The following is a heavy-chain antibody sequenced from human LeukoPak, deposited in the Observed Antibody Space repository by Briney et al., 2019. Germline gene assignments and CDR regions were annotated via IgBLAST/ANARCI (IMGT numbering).Heavy chain of an antibody. CDR2: INHSGST. J-gene: IGHJ4*02. CDR3: ARFTFWNFDY. V-gene: IGHV4-34*01. CDR1: GGSFSGYY. Sequence: SETLSLTCAVYGGSFSGYYWSWIRQPPGKGLEWIGEINHSGSTNYNPSLKSRVTISVDTSKNQFSLKLSSVTAADTAMYYCARFTFWNFDYWGQGTLVTVSS. D-gene: IGHD3-3*01.